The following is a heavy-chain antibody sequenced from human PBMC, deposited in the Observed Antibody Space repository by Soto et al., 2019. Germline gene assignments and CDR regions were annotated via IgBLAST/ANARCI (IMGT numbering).Heavy chain of an antibody. V-gene: IGHV1-69*01. Sequence: QVQLVQSGAEVKKPGSSVKVSCKASGGTFSSYAISWVRQAPGQGLEWMGGIIPIFGTANYAQKFQGRVTITADESTSTAYKELSSLRSEDTAVYYCARERSIAARPRKVQYNWFDPWGQGTLVTVSS. CDR3: ARERSIAARPRKVQYNWFDP. CDR2: IIPIFGTA. D-gene: IGHD6-6*01. J-gene: IGHJ5*02. CDR1: GGTFSSYA.